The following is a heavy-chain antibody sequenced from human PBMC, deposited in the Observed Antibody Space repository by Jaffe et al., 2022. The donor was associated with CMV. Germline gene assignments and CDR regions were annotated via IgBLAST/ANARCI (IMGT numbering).Heavy chain of an antibody. Sequence: EVQLVESGGGLVQPGGSLRLYCAASGLSVSDYEMNWVRQAPGKGLEWVSYSNRDGGIILYADSVRGRFTISKDTAENSLYLQMNSLRADDTAVYFCARRFSRYMDVWGKGTTVTVSS. V-gene: IGHV3-48*03. CDR3: ARRFSRYMDV. D-gene: IGHD2-2*01. CDR2: SNRDGGII. CDR1: GLSVSDYE. J-gene: IGHJ6*03.